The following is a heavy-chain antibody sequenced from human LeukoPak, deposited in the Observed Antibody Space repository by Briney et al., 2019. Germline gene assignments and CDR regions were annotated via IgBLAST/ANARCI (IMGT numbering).Heavy chain of an antibody. CDR3: ADPYCGGGC. Sequence: GGSLRLSCVASGFPFSSYVMNWVRQAPGKGLEWVSSVSGTGGNTYYADSVGGRFTISRDNSRNTLYLQMNSLRVEDTAIYYSADPYCGGGCWGQGTMVTVSS. D-gene: IGHD2-21*01. CDR1: GFPFSSYV. CDR2: VSGTGGNT. J-gene: IGHJ3*01. V-gene: IGHV3-23*01.